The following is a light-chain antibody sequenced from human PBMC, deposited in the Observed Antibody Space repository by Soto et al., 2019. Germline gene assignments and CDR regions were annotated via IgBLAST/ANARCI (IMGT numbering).Light chain of an antibody. Sequence: DIPMTQSPSTLSASVGDRVTITCRASQSISSWLAWYQQKPGKAPKLLIYDASSLKIGVPSRFSGSESGTEFTLAISSLQPDDFATYYCQQYNSYPWTFGQGTKVEIK. J-gene: IGKJ1*01. CDR1: QSISSW. V-gene: IGKV1-5*01. CDR2: DAS. CDR3: QQYNSYPWT.